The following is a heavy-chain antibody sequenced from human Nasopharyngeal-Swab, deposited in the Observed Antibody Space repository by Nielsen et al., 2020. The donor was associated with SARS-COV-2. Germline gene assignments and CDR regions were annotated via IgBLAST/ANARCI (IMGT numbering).Heavy chain of an antibody. V-gene: IGHV3-53*04. Sequence: GGSLRLSCAASGFTVSSNYMSWVRQAPGKGLEWVSVIYSGGSTYYADSVKGRFTISRHNSTNTLYLQMNSLRAEDTAVYYCASINATYSGSYLDYWGQGTLVTVSS. CDR3: ASINATYSGSYLDY. CDR2: IYSGGST. CDR1: GFTVSSNY. J-gene: IGHJ4*02. D-gene: IGHD1-26*01.